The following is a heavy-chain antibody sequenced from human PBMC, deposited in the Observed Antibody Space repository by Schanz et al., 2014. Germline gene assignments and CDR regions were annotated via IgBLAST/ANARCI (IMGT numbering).Heavy chain of an antibody. V-gene: IGHV3-21*01. D-gene: IGHD3-3*01. J-gene: IGHJ4*02. Sequence: EVQLLESGGGLIQPGGSLRLSCAASGFIFGSSVMAWVRQAPGKGLEWVSSISTSGTYMYIADSLKGRLTISRDDAKKSMYLQMNNLRAEDTAVYYCVRDSFFAFDYWGQGTLVTVSS. CDR2: ISTSGTYM. CDR1: GFIFGSSV. CDR3: VRDSFFAFDY.